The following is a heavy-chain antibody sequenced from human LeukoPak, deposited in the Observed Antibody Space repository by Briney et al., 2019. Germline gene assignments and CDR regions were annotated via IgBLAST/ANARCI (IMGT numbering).Heavy chain of an antibody. CDR3: ARLYHPTYSSSWYAYYFDY. Sequence: GESLKISCKGSGYSFTSYWIGWVRQMPGKGLEWMGIIYPGDSDTRYSPSFQGQVTISADKSTSTAYLQWSSLKASDTAMYYCARLYHPTYSSSWYAYYFDYWGQGTLVTVSS. D-gene: IGHD6-13*01. V-gene: IGHV5-51*01. J-gene: IGHJ4*02. CDR1: GYSFTSYW. CDR2: IYPGDSDT.